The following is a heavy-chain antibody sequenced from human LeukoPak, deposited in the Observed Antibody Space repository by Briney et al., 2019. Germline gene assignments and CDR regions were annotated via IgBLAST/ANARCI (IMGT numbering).Heavy chain of an antibody. CDR1: GGSISSGGYY. V-gene: IGHV4-31*03. Sequence: SETLSLTCTVSGGSISSGGYYWSWIRQHPGKGLEWIGYIYYSGSTYYNPSLKSRVTISVDTSKNQFSLKLSSVTAADTAVYYCARGEWSHAFDIWGQGTMVTVSS. D-gene: IGHD3-3*01. J-gene: IGHJ3*02. CDR3: ARGEWSHAFDI. CDR2: IYYSGST.